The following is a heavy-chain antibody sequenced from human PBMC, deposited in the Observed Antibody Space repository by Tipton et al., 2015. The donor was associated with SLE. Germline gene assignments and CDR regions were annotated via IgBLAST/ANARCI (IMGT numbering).Heavy chain of an antibody. Sequence: SLRLSCAASGFDFSFSWMTWVRQSPGRGLEWVANIKPDGGEKYYVDSVKGRFAISRDNAKNSVYLQMNSLRAEDTAVYYCAKVLRFDSAIPDAFDVLGQGTMVTVSS. CDR3: AKVLRFDSAIPDAFDV. J-gene: IGHJ3*01. CDR1: GFDFSFSW. CDR2: IKPDGGEK. V-gene: IGHV3-7*03. D-gene: IGHD3-22*01.